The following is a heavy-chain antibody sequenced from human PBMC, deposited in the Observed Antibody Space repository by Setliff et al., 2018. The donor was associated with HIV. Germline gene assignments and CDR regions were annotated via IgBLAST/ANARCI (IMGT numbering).Heavy chain of an antibody. CDR2: INSGTGNT. CDR1: GFIFTNYG. CDR3: ARKGSGSSFDFEY. V-gene: IGHV1-3*01. Sequence: GASVKVSCKASGFIFTNYGIHWVRQAPGHSLEWMGFINSGTGNTIYSQKFQGRVTFSRDTSASTAYMELSSLRSEDTAVYYCARKGSGSSFDFEYWGQGTLVTVSS. J-gene: IGHJ4*02. D-gene: IGHD3-10*01.